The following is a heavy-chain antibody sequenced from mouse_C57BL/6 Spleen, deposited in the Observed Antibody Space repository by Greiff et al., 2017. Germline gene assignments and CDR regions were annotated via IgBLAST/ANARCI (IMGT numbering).Heavy chain of an antibody. CDR2: IHPSDSDT. V-gene: IGHV1-74*01. CDR1: GYTFTSYW. CDR3: AISNYGWYFDV. D-gene: IGHD2-5*01. J-gene: IGHJ1*03. Sequence: QVHVKQPGAELVKPGASVKVSCKASGYTFTSYWMHWVKQRPGQGLEWIGRIHPSDSDTNYNQKFKGKATLTVDKSSSTAYMQLSSLTSEDSAVYYCAISNYGWYFDVWGTGTTVTVSS.